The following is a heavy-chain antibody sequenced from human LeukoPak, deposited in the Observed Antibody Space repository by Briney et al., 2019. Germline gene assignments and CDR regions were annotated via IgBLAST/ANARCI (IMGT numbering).Heavy chain of an antibody. D-gene: IGHD3/OR15-3a*01. CDR1: GNSLTDLN. Sequence: ASVKVSCKVSGNSLTDLNIEWVRQAPGKGLECMGGFEPEQAKTVYAENFQGRVIMTEDPSTDTAYMELSSLRSEDTAISYCATRSGDFWTGYENWGQGTLVIASS. V-gene: IGHV1-24*01. CDR3: ATRSGDFWTGYEN. J-gene: IGHJ4*02. CDR2: FEPEQAKT.